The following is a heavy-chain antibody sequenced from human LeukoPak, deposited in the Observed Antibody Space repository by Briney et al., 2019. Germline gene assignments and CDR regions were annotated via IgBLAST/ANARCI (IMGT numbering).Heavy chain of an antibody. Sequence: SETLSLTCTVSGGSISSYYWSWIRQPPGKGLEWIGYIYYSGSTNYYPSLKSRVTISVDTSNNQFSLKLSSVTAADTAVYYCAGSVRGGTFDYWGQGTLVTVSS. D-gene: IGHD2-8*02. V-gene: IGHV4-59*08. CDR2: IYYSGST. CDR1: GGSISSYY. CDR3: AGSVRGGTFDY. J-gene: IGHJ4*02.